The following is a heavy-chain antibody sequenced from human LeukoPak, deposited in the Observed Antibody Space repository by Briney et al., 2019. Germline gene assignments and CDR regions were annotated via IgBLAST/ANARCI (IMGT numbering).Heavy chain of an antibody. CDR2: IYYSGST. J-gene: IGHJ4*02. CDR1: GGSISSYY. D-gene: IGHD5-18*01. CDR3: ARDRGYSYGKGEFDY. V-gene: IGHV4-59*01. Sequence: PSETLSLTCTVSGGSISSYYWSWIRQPPGKGLEWIGYIYYSGSTNYNPSLKSRVTISVDTSKNQFSLKLGSVTAADTAVYYCARDRGYSYGKGEFDYWGQGTLVTVSS.